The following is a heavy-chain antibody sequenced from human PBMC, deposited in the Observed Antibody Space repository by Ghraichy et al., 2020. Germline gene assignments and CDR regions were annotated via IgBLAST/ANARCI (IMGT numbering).Heavy chain of an antibody. CDR2: FDPEDGET. V-gene: IGHV1-24*01. CDR3: ATGETGKNNPTYPFDY. CDR1: GYTLTELS. J-gene: IGHJ4*02. D-gene: IGHD1-14*01. Sequence: ASVKVSCKVSGYTLTELSMHWVRQAPGKGLEWMGGFDPEDGETIYAQKFQGRVTMTEDTSTDTAYMELSSLRSEDTAVYYCATGETGKNNPTYPFDYWGQGTLVTVSS.